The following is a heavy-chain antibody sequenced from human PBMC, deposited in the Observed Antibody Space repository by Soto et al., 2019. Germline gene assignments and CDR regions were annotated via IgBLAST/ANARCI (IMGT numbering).Heavy chain of an antibody. D-gene: IGHD6-19*01. CDR3: AGAVAGFDDAFDI. Sequence: SETLSLTCTVSGGSVSSGSYYWSWIRQPPGKALEWIGYIYYSGSTNYNPSLKSRVTISVDTSKNQFSLKLSSVTAADTAVYYCAGAVAGFDDAFDIWGQGTMVTVSS. CDR2: IYYSGST. J-gene: IGHJ3*02. CDR1: GGSVSSGSYY. V-gene: IGHV4-61*01.